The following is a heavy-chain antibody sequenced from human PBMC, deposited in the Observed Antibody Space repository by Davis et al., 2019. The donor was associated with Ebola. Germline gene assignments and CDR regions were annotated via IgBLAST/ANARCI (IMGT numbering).Heavy chain of an antibody. J-gene: IGHJ3*02. CDR1: GGSINRHY. CDR2: IHHSGNS. V-gene: IGHV4-59*11. D-gene: IGHD3-16*01. CDR3: ARANSGGPVCAFDI. Sequence: MPSETLSLTCSVSGGSINRHYWNWIRQPPGKGLELIGYIHHSGNSNYSPSLKSRVSMSVDTSKNQFSLKLSSVTAADTAVYYCARANSGGPVCAFDIWGQGTMVTVSS.